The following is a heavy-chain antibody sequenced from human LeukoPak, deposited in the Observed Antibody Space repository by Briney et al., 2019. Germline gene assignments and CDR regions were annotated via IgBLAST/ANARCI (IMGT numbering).Heavy chain of an antibody. CDR2: INHSGST. CDR1: GGSFSGYY. J-gene: IGHJ4*02. V-gene: IGHV4-34*01. CDR3: ARARQLSPFDY. Sequence: PSETLSLTCAVYGGSFSGYYWSWIRQPPGKGLEWIGEINHSGSTNYNPSLKSRVTISVDTSKNQFSLKLSSVTAADTAVYYCARARQLSPFDYWGQGTLVTVSS.